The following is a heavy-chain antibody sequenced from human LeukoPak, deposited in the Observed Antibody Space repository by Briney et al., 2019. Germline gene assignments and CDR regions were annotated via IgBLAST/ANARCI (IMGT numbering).Heavy chain of an antibody. CDR3: ARDRGYSYGPYWFDP. CDR1: GFTFSSYG. D-gene: IGHD5-18*01. V-gene: IGHV3-33*01. CDR2: IWYDGSNK. Sequence: TGGSLRPSCAASGFTFSSYGMHWVRQAPGKGLEWVAVIWYDGSNKYYADSVKGRFTISRDNSKNTLYLQMNSLRAEDTAVYYCARDRGYSYGPYWFDPWGQGTLVTVSS. J-gene: IGHJ5*02.